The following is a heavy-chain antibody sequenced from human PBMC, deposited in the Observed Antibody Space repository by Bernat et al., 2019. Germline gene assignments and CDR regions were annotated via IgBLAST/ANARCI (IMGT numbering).Heavy chain of an antibody. D-gene: IGHD6-19*01. Sequence: QVQLQESGPGLVKPSQTLSLTCTVSGGSISSGDYYWSWLRQPPGKGLEWIGYIYYSGSTYYNPSLKSRVTISVDTSKNQFSLKLSSVTAADTAVYYCARVRTRISGWYRILSAFDPWGQGTLVTVSS. CDR2: IYYSGST. J-gene: IGHJ5*02. CDR3: ARVRTRISGWYRILSAFDP. V-gene: IGHV4-30-4*01. CDR1: GGSISSGDYY.